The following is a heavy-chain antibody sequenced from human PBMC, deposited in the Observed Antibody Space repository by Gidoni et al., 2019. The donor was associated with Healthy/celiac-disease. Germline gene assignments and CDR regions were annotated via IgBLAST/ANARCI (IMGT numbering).Heavy chain of an antibody. CDR3: ARRGYSSSWYGDYFDY. D-gene: IGHD6-13*01. V-gene: IGHV4-39*01. Sequence: QLQLQESGTGLVKPSETLSLTCTVSGGSLSSSSYYWGWIRQPPGKGLEWIGSIYYSGSTYYNPSLKSRVTISVDTSKNQFSLKLSSVTAADTAVYYCARRGYSSSWYGDYFDYWGQGTLVTVSS. J-gene: IGHJ4*02. CDR2: IYYSGST. CDR1: GGSLSSSSYY.